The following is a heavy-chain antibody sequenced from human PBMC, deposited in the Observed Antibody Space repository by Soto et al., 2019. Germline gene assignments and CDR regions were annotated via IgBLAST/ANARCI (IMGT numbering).Heavy chain of an antibody. CDR1: GGSISSGGYY. V-gene: IGHV4-31*03. D-gene: IGHD2-8*01. CDR2: IYYGGST. J-gene: IGHJ2*01. Sequence: SETLSLTCTVSGGSISSGGYYWSWIRQHPGKGLEWIGYIYYGGSTYYNPSLKSRATISGDTSKNRFSLRLTSVSAADTAVYFCARGMGRYFDLWGRGTLVTVSS. CDR3: ARGMGRYFDL.